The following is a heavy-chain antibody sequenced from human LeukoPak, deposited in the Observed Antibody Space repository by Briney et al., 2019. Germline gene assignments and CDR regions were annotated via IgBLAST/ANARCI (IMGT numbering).Heavy chain of an antibody. D-gene: IGHD4-17*01. V-gene: IGHV3-30*18. Sequence: QSGGSLRLSCAASGFTFSSYGMHWVRQAPGKGLEWVAVISYDGRNKYYADSVKGRFTISRDNSKNTLYLQMNSLRAEDTAVYYCAKDIHGGYLYYFDYWGQGTLVTVSS. CDR1: GFTFSSYG. J-gene: IGHJ4*02. CDR3: AKDIHGGYLYYFDY. CDR2: ISYDGRNK.